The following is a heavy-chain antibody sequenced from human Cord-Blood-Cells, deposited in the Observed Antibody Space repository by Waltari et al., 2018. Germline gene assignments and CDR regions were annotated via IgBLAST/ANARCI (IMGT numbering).Heavy chain of an antibody. D-gene: IGHD3-22*01. V-gene: IGHV4-39*01. Sequence: QLQLQESGPGLVKPSETLSLTCTVPGGSISSSSYYWGWIRPPPGKGLEWIGSIYYSGSTYYNPSLKSRVTISVDTSKNQFSLKLSSVTAADTAVYYCARHGSGKIYDSSGYYYFDYWGQGTLVTVSS. CDR3: ARHGSGKIYDSSGYYYFDY. CDR2: IYYSGST. CDR1: GGSISSSSYY. J-gene: IGHJ4*02.